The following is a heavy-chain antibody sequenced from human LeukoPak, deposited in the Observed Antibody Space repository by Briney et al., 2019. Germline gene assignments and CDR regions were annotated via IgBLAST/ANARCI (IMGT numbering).Heavy chain of an antibody. CDR2: INPNSGGT. CDR1: GYTFTGYY. J-gene: IGHJ5*02. D-gene: IGHD2-2*01. CDR3: ARPTECSSTSCQNWFDP. V-gene: IGHV1-2*02. Sequence: ASVKVSCKASGYTFTGYYMHWVRQAPGQGLEWMGWINPNSGGTNYAQKFQGRVTMTRDTSISTAYTELSRLRSDDTAVYYCARPTECSSTSCQNWFDPWGQGTLVTVSS.